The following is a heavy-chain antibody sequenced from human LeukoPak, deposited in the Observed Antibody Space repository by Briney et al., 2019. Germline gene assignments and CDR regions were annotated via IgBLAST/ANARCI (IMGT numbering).Heavy chain of an antibody. CDR1: GGTFSSYA. J-gene: IGHJ5*02. V-gene: IGHV1-69*05. CDR2: IIPIFGTA. D-gene: IGHD2-2*01. CDR3: ASTRTLSTTWFDP. Sequence: SVKVSCKASGGTFSSYAISWVRQSPGQGLEWMGGIIPIFGTANYAQKFQGRVTITTDESTSTAYMELSSLRSEDTAVYYCASTRTLSTTWFDPWGQGTLVTVSS.